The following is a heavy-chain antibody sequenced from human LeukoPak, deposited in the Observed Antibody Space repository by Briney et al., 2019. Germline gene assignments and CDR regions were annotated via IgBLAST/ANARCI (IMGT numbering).Heavy chain of an antibody. V-gene: IGHV3-74*01. CDR2: IYTDGRTT. Sequence: GGSLRLSCAASGLTFSNYWMHWVRQAPEKGLEWVSLIYTDGRTTFYADSVQGRFTISRDNARNTLYLQMNSLRAGDTAVYYCASLSGSRGSAFDVWGQGTMVTVSS. CDR1: GLTFSNYW. J-gene: IGHJ3*01. D-gene: IGHD1-26*01. CDR3: ASLSGSRGSAFDV.